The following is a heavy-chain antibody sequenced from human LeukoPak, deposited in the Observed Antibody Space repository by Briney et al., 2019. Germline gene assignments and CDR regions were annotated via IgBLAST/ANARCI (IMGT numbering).Heavy chain of an antibody. CDR2: IYHSGST. CDR1: GGSISSGGYS. CDR3: ARGVWFGESHYYYYGMDV. Sequence: SETLSLTCAVSGGSISSGGYSWSWIRQPPGKGLEWIGYIYHSGSTYYNPSLKSRVTISVDRSKNQFSLKLSSVTAADTAVYYCARGVWFGESHYYYYGMDVWGQGTTVTVSS. V-gene: IGHV4-30-2*01. J-gene: IGHJ6*02. D-gene: IGHD3-10*01.